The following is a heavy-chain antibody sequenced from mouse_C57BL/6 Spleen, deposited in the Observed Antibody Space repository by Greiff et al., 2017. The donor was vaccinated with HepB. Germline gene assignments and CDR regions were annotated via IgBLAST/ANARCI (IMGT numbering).Heavy chain of an antibody. CDR3: ARSPLYSKGYFDV. J-gene: IGHJ1*03. CDR1: GYTFTSYW. Sequence: VQLQQPGAELVMPGASVKLSCKASGYTFTSYWMHWVKQMPGQGLEWIGEIDPSDSYTNYNQKFKGKSTLTVDKSSSTAYMQLSSLTSEDSAVYYCARSPLYSKGYFDVWGTGTTVTVSS. CDR2: IDPSDSYT. D-gene: IGHD2-5*01. V-gene: IGHV1-69*01.